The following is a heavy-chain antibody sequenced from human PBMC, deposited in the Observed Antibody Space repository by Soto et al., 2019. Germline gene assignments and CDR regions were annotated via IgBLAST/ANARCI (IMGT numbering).Heavy chain of an antibody. CDR1: GHTFTSYY. J-gene: IGHJ4*02. D-gene: IGHD4-17*01. CDR2: INPSGGST. Sequence: ASVKVSCKASGHTFTSYYMHWVRQAPGQGLEWMGIINPSGGSTSYAQKFQGRVTMTRDTSTSTVYMELSSLRSEDTAVYYCAREPVRFYGDAETFNWGQGTLVTVSS. CDR3: AREPVRFYGDAETFN. V-gene: IGHV1-46*01.